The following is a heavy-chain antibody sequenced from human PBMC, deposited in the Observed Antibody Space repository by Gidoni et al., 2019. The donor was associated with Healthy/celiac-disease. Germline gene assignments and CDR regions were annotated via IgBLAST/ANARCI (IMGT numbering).Heavy chain of an antibody. CDR3: ARGMSDGNNWFDP. CDR2: IYPGDSDN. J-gene: IGHJ5*02. CDR1: VYSFTIYW. V-gene: IGHV5-51*01. Sequence: ELQLVPSGAEVQKPGESLKISCKGSVYSFTIYWIGWVRQMHGKGLAWMGIIYPGDSDNRYSPAFKGQVTSSAEKSISTAYLQWSSLKASDTAMYYCARGMSDGNNWFDPWGQGTLVTVSA.